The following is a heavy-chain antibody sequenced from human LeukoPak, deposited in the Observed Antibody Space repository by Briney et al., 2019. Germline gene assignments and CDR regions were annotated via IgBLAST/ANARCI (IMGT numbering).Heavy chain of an antibody. CDR1: GGSISSGDYY. CDR2: IYYSGST. V-gene: IGHV4-30-4*01. D-gene: IGHD3-22*01. CDR3: ARGPGQYYCDSSGYLDY. J-gene: IGHJ4*02. Sequence: SQTLSLTCTVSGGSISSGDYYWSWIRQPPGKGLEWIGYIYYSGSTYYNPSLKSRVTISVDTSKDQFSLKLSSVTAADTAVYYCARGPGQYYCDSSGYLDYWGQGTLVTVSS.